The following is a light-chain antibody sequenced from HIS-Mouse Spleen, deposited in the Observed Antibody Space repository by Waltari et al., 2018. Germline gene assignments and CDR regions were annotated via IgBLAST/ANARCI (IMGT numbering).Light chain of an antibody. Sequence: VLTQSPATLSLSPGERAPFPCRASQSVSSYLAWYQQKPGQAPRLLIYDASNRATGIPARFSGSGSGTDFTLTISSLEPEDFAVYYCQQRSNWPLTFGGGTKVEIK. CDR1: QSVSSY. CDR3: QQRSNWPLT. V-gene: IGKV3-11*01. J-gene: IGKJ4*01. CDR2: DAS.